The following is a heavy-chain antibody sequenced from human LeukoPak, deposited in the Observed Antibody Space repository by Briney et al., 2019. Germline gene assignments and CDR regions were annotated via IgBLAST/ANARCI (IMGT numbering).Heavy chain of an antibody. V-gene: IGHV3-23*01. CDR3: AKDRRPNPYTSRWPDY. D-gene: IGHD6-13*01. Sequence: GGSLRLSCAASGFTFSTYAMTWVRQAPGKGLEWVSLISGTGGSIYYADSVKGRFTISRDNSKNTLYLHMNSLRAEDTAVYYCAKDRRPNPYTSRWPDYWGQGTLITVSS. CDR2: ISGTGGSI. J-gene: IGHJ4*02. CDR1: GFTFSTYA.